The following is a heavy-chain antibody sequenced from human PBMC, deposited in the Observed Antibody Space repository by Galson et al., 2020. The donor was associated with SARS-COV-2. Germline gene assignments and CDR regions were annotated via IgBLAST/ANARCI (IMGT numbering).Heavy chain of an antibody. D-gene: IGHD3-10*01. CDR1: GLTFRNYG. J-gene: IGHJ4*02. Sequence: GGSLRLSCAASGLTFRNYGLHWVRQAPAKERDWVAFIPNDGSNEYFADSVKGRFTISRDNSKNTVYLQMNSRRIEDTAVYYCAKGSWSYYYDYWGQGTLVTVSS. V-gene: IGHV3-30*02. CDR2: IPNDGSNE. CDR3: AKGSWSYYYDY.